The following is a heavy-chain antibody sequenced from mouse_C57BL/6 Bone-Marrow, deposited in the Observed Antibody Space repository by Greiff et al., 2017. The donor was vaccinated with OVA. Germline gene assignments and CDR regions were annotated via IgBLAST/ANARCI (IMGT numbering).Heavy chain of an antibody. V-gene: IGHV1-19*01. Sequence: VQLQQSGPVLVKPGASVKMSCKASGYTFTDYYMNWVKQSHGKSLEWIGVINPYNGGTSSNQKFMGKATLTVAKSSCTAYMELNSLTSEESAVYYCARRAYDYGSTYFDYWGQGTTLTVSS. CDR3: ARRAYDYGSTYFDY. D-gene: IGHD1-1*01. CDR1: GYTFTDYY. CDR2: INPYNGGT. J-gene: IGHJ2*01.